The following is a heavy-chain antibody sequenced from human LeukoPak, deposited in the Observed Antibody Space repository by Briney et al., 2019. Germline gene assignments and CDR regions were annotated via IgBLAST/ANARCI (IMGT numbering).Heavy chain of an antibody. CDR1: GGSFSGYY. V-gene: IGHV4-34*01. CDR3: ARYGSGSFQFDP. D-gene: IGHD3-10*01. Sequence: SETLSLTCAVYGGSFSGYYWSWIRQPPGKGLGWIGEINHSGSTNYNPSLKSRVTISVDTSKNQFSLKLSSVTAADTAVYYCARYGSGSFQFDPWGQGTLVTVSS. J-gene: IGHJ5*02. CDR2: INHSGST.